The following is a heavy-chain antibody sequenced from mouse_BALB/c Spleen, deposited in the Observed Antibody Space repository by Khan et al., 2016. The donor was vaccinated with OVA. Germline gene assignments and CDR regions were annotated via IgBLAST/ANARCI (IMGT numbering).Heavy chain of an antibody. CDR1: AYSITSDYA. J-gene: IGHJ2*01. V-gene: IGHV3-2*02. CDR3: ACSRFYDRYSFFDY. CDR2: ISYSGST. Sequence: EVQLQESGPGLVKPSQSLSLTCTVTAYSITSDYAWTWLRPFPGNKLEWMGYISYSGSTSYNPTLKSRISITRDTSKNPVFLQLISVTTEDKATYYWACSRFYDRYSFFDYWGQGTTLTVSS. D-gene: IGHD1-1*01.